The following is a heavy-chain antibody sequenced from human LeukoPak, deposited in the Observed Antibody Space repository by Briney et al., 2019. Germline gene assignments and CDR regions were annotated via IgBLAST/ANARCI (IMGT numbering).Heavy chain of an antibody. V-gene: IGHV4-34*01. CDR1: GGSFSGYY. Sequence: PSETLSLTCAVYGGSFSGYYWSWIRQPPGKGLEWIGEINHSGSTNYNPSLKSRVTISVDTSKNQFSLKLSSVTAADTAVYYCARILRPELERSFDYWGQGTLVTVSS. D-gene: IGHD1-1*01. J-gene: IGHJ4*02. CDR2: INHSGST. CDR3: ARILRPELERSFDY.